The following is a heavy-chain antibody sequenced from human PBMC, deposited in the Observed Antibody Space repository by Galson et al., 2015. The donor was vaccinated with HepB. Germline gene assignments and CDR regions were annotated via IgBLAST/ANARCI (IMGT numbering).Heavy chain of an antibody. V-gene: IGHV4-30-4*07. J-gene: IGHJ5*02. CDR2: IYYSGST. Sequence: TLSLTCAVSGGSISSGGYSWSWIRQPPGKGLEWIGYIYYSGSTYYNPSLKSRVTISVDTSKNQFSLKLSSVTAADTAVYYCARALLGYCSGGSCLNWFDPWGQGTLVTVSS. CDR1: GGSISSGGYS. D-gene: IGHD2-15*01. CDR3: ARALLGYCSGGSCLNWFDP.